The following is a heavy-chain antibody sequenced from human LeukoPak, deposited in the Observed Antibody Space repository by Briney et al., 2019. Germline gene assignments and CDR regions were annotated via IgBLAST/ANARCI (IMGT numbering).Heavy chain of an antibody. J-gene: IGHJ4*02. Sequence: ASVKVSCKASGYTFTGYYMHWVRQAPGQGVEWMGWINPNSGGTNYAQKFQGRVTMTRDTSISTAYMELSRLRSDDTAVYYCATPQARGWYGFDFDYWGQGTLVTVSS. CDR1: GYTFTGYY. CDR3: ATPQARGWYGFDFDY. V-gene: IGHV1-2*02. D-gene: IGHD6-19*01. CDR2: INPNSGGT.